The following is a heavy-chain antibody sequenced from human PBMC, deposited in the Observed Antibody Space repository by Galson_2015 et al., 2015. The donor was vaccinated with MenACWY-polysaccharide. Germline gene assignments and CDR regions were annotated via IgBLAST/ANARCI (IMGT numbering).Heavy chain of an antibody. J-gene: IGHJ4*02. V-gene: IGHV3-74*01. CDR2: IKSDGSST. CDR1: GFTFSSYW. D-gene: IGHD5-12*01. Sequence: SLRLSCAASGFTFSSYWMHWVRQAPGKGLVWVSRIKSDGSSTNYADSVKGRLTISRDNAKNTLYLQMNSLRAEDTALYYCAKGYSAYDWGQGTLVTVSA. CDR3: AKGYSAYD.